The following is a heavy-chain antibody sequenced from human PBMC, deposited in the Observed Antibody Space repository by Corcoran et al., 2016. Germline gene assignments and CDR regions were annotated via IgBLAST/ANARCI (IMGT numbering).Heavy chain of an antibody. V-gene: IGHV4-59*01. D-gene: IGHD6-13*01. CDR1: SGSISTYY. J-gene: IGHJ2*01. CDR3: ARAAAGTNWGYFDL. CDR2: IHYSGSA. Sequence: QVQLQESGPGLVKPSETLSLTCTVSSGSISTYYWSWIRQAPGKGLEWIGYIHYSGSANYNPSLKSRVTISVDTSKNQFSLKLSSVTAADTAVYYCARAAAGTNWGYFDLWGRGTLVTVSS.